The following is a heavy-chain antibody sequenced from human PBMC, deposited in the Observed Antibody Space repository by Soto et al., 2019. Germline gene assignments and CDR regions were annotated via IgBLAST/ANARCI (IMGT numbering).Heavy chain of an antibody. D-gene: IGHD2-2*01. CDR2: IYYSGST. CDR3: ARRDRWYCISTSCPFDY. CDR1: GGSISSGDYY. V-gene: IGHV4-30-4*01. Sequence: QVQLQESGPGLVKPSQTLSLTCTVSGGSISSGDYYWSWIRQPPGKGLEWIGYIYYSGSTYYNPSLKSRVTISVDTSKNQFSLKLSSVTAADTAVYYCARRDRWYCISTSCPFDYWGQGTLVTVSS. J-gene: IGHJ4*02.